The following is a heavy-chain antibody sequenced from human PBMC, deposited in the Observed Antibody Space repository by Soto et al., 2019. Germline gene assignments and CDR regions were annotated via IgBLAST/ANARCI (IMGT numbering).Heavy chain of an antibody. CDR1: GASIISGGYY. CDR3: ARVGFGELLVIYGMDV. CDR2: IYYSGST. J-gene: IGHJ6*02. D-gene: IGHD3-10*01. V-gene: IGHV4-61*08. Sequence: PSETLSLTCTVSGASIISGGYYWGWIRQPPGKGLEWIGYIYYSGSTNYNPSLKSRVTISVDTSKNQFSLKLSSVTAADTAVYYCARVGFGELLVIYGMDVWGQGTTVTVSS.